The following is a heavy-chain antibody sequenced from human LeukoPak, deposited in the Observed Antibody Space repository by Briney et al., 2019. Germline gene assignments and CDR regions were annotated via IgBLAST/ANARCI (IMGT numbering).Heavy chain of an antibody. D-gene: IGHD2-21*01. CDR2: INPNSGGT. CDR3: ARGRMATYSDFDY. V-gene: IGHV1-2*02. Sequence: EASVKVSRKASGYTFTDYYMHWVRQAPGQGLEWMGWINPNSGGTFSAQKFQGRITMTRDMSITTAYMELSRLTSDDTAVYYCARGRMATYSDFDYWGQGTLVTVSS. J-gene: IGHJ4*02. CDR1: GYTFTDYY.